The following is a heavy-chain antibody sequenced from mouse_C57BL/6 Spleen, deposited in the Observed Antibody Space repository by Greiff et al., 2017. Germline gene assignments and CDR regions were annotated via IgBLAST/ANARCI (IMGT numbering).Heavy chain of an antibody. Sequence: QVQLQQPGAELVKPGASVKMSCKASGYTFTSYWITWVEQRPGPGLEWIGAIYPGSGSTHYTAKFKSKATLTVDTASSTAYMQLRSLTAEGAAVYYCATGFAYWGQGTLVTVSA. V-gene: IGHV1-55*01. CDR2: IYPGSGST. CDR3: ATGFAY. CDR1: GYTFTSYW. J-gene: IGHJ3*01.